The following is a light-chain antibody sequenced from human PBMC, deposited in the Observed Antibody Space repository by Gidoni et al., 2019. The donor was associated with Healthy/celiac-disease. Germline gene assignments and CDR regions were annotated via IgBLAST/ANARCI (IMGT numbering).Light chain of an antibody. J-gene: IGKJ1*01. CDR2: GES. Sequence: IVLPQSPGTLSLSPGERATLSCRASQSVSSSYLAWYQQKPGQASRLLIYGESSRATGLPDRFSGSGSGTDFTLTISRLETEYFAVYYCQQYGSSSWTFGQGTKVEIK. V-gene: IGKV3-20*01. CDR1: QSVSSSY. CDR3: QQYGSSSWT.